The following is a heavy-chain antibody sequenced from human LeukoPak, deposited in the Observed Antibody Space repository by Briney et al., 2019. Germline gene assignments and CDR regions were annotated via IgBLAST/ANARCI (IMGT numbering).Heavy chain of an antibody. CDR2: IRSKAYGGTT. CDR1: GFTFGDYA. V-gene: IGHV3-49*03. J-gene: IGHJ5*02. Sequence: PGRSLRLSCTASGFTFGDYAMSWFRQAPGKGLEWVGFIRSKAYGGTTEYAASVEGRFTISRDDSKSIAYLQMNSLKTEDTAVYYCTRDPYNWNYEDWFDPWGQGTLVTVSS. CDR3: TRDPYNWNYEDWFDP. D-gene: IGHD1-7*01.